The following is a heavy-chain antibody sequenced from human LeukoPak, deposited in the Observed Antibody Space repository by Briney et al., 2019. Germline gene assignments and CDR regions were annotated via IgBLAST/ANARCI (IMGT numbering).Heavy chain of an antibody. Sequence: PSETLSLTCTVSGDSISSGSYYWSWIRQPAGKGLEWIGRIYTSGSTNYNPSLKSRVTISVDTSKNQFSLKLSSVTAADTAVYYCARRHGNYYYYYMGVWGKGTTVTVSS. J-gene: IGHJ6*03. CDR3: ARRHGNYYYYYMGV. CDR2: IYTSGST. V-gene: IGHV4-61*02. CDR1: GDSISSGSYY.